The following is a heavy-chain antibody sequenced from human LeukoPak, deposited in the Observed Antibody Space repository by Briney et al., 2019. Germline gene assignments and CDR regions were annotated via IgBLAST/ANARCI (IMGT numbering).Heavy chain of an antibody. CDR2: ISLSGLT. V-gene: IGHV4-4*02. CDR3: ARDGYYYDSSGYFTNDAFDI. D-gene: IGHD3-22*01. CDR1: GGSISSTNW. Sequence: SGTLSLTCGVSGGSISSTNWYSWVRQPPGQGLQWIGEISLSGLTNYNPSLKSRVTMSLDKSKNLLSLTLTSVTAADTAVYYCARDGYYYDSSGYFTNDAFDIWGQGTMVTVSS. J-gene: IGHJ3*02.